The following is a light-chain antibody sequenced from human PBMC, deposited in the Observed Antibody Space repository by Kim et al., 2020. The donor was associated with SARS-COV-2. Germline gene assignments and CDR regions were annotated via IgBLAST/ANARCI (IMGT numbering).Light chain of an antibody. J-gene: IGKJ2*01. Sequence: DIVMTQSPDSLAVSLGERATINCKSSQSVLYTSNNRTYLAWYHQKPGQPPKLLIYWASTRESGVPDRFSGSGSGTHFTLTISSLKAEDVALYYCQQYYTTPYTFGQGTRLEI. CDR1: QSVLYTSNNRTY. V-gene: IGKV4-1*01. CDR3: QQYYTTPYT. CDR2: WAS.